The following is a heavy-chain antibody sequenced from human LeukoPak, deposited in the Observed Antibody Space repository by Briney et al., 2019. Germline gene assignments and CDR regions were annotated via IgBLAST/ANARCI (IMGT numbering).Heavy chain of an antibody. Sequence: ASVKVSCKASGYTFTSYYMHWVRQAPGQGLEWMGIINPSGGSTSYAQKFQGRVTMTRDTSTSTVNMDLSSLRSEDTAVYYCARDGSEYTGSPELGYYNYYMDVWGKGTTVTVSS. CDR2: INPSGGST. CDR3: ARDGSEYTGSPELGYYNYYMDV. J-gene: IGHJ6*03. D-gene: IGHD6-6*01. V-gene: IGHV1-46*01. CDR1: GYTFTSYY.